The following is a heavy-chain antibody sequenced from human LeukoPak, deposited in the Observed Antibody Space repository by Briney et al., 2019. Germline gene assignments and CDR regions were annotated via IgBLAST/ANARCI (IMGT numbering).Heavy chain of an antibody. CDR3: ARGDDYILFDY. Sequence: GGSLRLSCAASGFSFSSYGMHWVRQAPGKGLESVAVIWYDGSIAYYADSVKGRFTISRDNSKNTLYLQMNSLRAEDTAVYYCARGDDYILFDYWGQGTLVTVSS. CDR1: GFSFSSYG. J-gene: IGHJ4*02. D-gene: IGHD4-11*01. CDR2: IWYDGSIA. V-gene: IGHV3-33*01.